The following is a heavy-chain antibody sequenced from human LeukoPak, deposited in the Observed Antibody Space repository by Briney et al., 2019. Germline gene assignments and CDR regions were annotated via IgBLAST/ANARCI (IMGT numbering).Heavy chain of an antibody. Sequence: GGSLRLSCAASGFTFSSYAMSWVRQAPGKGLEWVSAISGSGGSTYYADTVKGRFTISRDNSKNTLYLQMNSLRAEDTAVYYCAKGLNFWSGYPGFDYWGQGTLVTVSS. V-gene: IGHV3-23*01. CDR1: GFTFSSYA. D-gene: IGHD3-3*01. CDR3: AKGLNFWSGYPGFDY. CDR2: ISGSGGST. J-gene: IGHJ4*02.